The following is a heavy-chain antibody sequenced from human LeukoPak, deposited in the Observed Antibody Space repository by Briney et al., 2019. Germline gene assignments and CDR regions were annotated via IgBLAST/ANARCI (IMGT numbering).Heavy chain of an antibody. V-gene: IGHV4-59*02. CDR1: GGSVSSYY. CDR3: ACGSGYNYLTFDY. CDR2: ISYTGTT. D-gene: IGHD5-24*01. J-gene: IGHJ4*02. Sequence: SETLSLTCTASGGSVSSYYWSWLRQPPGKGLEWIAYISYTGTTNYNPSLKSRVTISIDMSKNQFSLKLNSVSAADTAVYYCACGSGYNYLTFDYWGQGALVTVSS.